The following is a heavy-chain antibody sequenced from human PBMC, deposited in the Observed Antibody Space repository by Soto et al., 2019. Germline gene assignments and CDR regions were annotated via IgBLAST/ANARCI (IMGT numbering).Heavy chain of an antibody. CDR3: ARLDTVTTVTFDY. CDR1: GGFISGSDYY. Sequence: PSETLSLTCPVSGGFISGSDYYWGWIRQPPGKGLEWIGSIYHTGTSYSYPSLKSRVTISVDTSKNQFSLRLNSVTAADTAVYYCARLDTVTTVTFDYWGQGTLVTVSS. V-gene: IGHV4-39*01. CDR2: IYHTGTS. J-gene: IGHJ4*02. D-gene: IGHD4-17*01.